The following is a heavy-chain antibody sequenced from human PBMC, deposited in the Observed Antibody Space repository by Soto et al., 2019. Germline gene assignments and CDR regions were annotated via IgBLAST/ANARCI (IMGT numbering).Heavy chain of an antibody. CDR1: GGSISSYY. CDR3: AGHETLHGDDDY. D-gene: IGHD4-17*01. Sequence: SETLSLTCTVSGGSISSYYWSWIRQPPGKGLKWIGYFHYSGSTNYNPSLKSRVTISVDTSKNQFSLKLSSVTAADTAVYYCAGHETLHGDDDYWGQVTLVTVS. CDR2: FHYSGST. V-gene: IGHV4-59*08. J-gene: IGHJ4*02.